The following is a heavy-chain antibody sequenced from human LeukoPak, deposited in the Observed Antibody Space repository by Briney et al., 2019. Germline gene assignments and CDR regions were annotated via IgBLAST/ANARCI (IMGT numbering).Heavy chain of an antibody. CDR1: GFTFSSYA. V-gene: IGHV3-23*01. J-gene: IGHJ3*02. Sequence: PGGSLRLSCAGSGFTFSSYAMSWVRQAPGKGLEWVSAISGSGGGTHYADSVKGRFTMSRDNSMDTLYLQMNSLRAEDTAVYYCAKRRYSSGWSTEGAFDIWGQGTMVTVSS. D-gene: IGHD6-19*01. CDR2: ISGSGGGT. CDR3: AKRRYSSGWSTEGAFDI.